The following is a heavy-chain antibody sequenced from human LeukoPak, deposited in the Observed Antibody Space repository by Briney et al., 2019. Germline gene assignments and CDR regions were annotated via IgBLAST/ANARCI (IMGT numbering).Heavy chain of an antibody. CDR1: ERSISYSY. CDR3: ARGGGYCYRAPLDFDY. Sequence: PGAPLSLCWAAAERSISYSYISGVRQPPRNGLELGSIIYSDARTYYADSVKGRFTISRDNSKTTLYLQMNSLRASDTAVYYCARGGGYCYRAPLDFDYWGQGTLVTVSS. J-gene: IGHJ4*02. CDR2: IYSDART. D-gene: IGHD3-22*01. V-gene: IGHV3-53*01.